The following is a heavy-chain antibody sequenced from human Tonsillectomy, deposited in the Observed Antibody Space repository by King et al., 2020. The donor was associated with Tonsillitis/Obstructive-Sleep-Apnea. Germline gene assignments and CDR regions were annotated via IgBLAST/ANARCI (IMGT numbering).Heavy chain of an antibody. J-gene: IGHJ2*01. D-gene: IGHD4-11*01. CDR3: ARRGGMTTVTYYYYFDL. V-gene: IGHV4-59*08. CDR2: IYYSGST. CDR1: GGSISSYY. Sequence: VQLQESGPGLVKPSETLSLTCTVSGGSISSYYWSWIRQPPGKGLEWIGYIYYSGSTNYNPSLNSRVTISVDTSKNQFSLKLSSVTAADTAVYYCARRGGMTTVTYYYYFDLWGRGTLVTVSS.